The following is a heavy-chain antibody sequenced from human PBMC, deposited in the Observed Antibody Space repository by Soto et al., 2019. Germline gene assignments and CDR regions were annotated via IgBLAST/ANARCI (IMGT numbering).Heavy chain of an antibody. D-gene: IGHD2-2*01. CDR1: GFTFGNYA. CDR2: VSGNGAVT. Sequence: EVQLLDSGGGLAQPGGSLRLSCAASGFTFGNYAMNWVRQAPGKGREWVSTVSGNGAVTYYADSVKGRFTISRDNSRSTLYLQMNNLRAEDTAIYFCAKVPASLKTFDYWGQGTLVTVSS. J-gene: IGHJ4*02. V-gene: IGHV3-23*01. CDR3: AKVPASLKTFDY.